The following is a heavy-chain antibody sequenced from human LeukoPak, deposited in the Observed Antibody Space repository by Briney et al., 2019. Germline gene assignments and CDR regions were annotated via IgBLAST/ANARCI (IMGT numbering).Heavy chain of an antibody. D-gene: IGHD6-19*01. CDR2: IYHSGST. CDR1: GGSISSSNW. V-gene: IGHV4-4*02. CDR3: ARAPWLVYIDY. J-gene: IGHJ4*02. Sequence: PSGTLSLTCAVSGGSISSSNWWSWVRQPPGGGLEWIGEIYHSGSTNYNPSLKSRFTISVDKSKNQFSLKLSSVTAADTAVYYCARAPWLVYIDYWGQGTLVTVSS.